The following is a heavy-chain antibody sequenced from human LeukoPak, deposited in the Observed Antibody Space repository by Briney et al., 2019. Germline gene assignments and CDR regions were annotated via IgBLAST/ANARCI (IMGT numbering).Heavy chain of an antibody. J-gene: IGHJ6*03. CDR1: GFAFNSYT. D-gene: IGHD1-1*01. Sequence: GGSLRLSCAASGFAFNSYTIKWVRQAPGKGLEGVSAVTSRGTYIYNADSVKGRFTISRDNAENSVYLQMSSLRAEDTAVYYCARVAQGASTENYYYYYTDVWGKGTTVTVSS. CDR2: VTSRGTYI. V-gene: IGHV3-21*01. CDR3: ARVAQGASTENYYYYYTDV.